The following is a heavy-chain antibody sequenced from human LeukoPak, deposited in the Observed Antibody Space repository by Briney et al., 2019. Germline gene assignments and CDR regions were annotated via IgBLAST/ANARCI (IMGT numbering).Heavy chain of an antibody. CDR1: GYTFIRYS. V-gene: IGHV7-4-1*02. Sequence: ASVKVSCKASGYTFIRYSVNWLRQAPGQGLEWMGWISPNTGKPTYARGFTGRFVFSVDTSVSTAYLQISTLEAEDTAVYYCARDAATINFDYWGQGTLVTVSS. CDR2: ISPNTGKP. CDR3: ARDAATINFDY. J-gene: IGHJ4*02. D-gene: IGHD5-12*01.